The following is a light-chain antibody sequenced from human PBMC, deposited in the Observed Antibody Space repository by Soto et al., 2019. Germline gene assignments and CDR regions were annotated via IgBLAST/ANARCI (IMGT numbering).Light chain of an antibody. CDR2: GTS. Sequence: EILMTQSPATLSVSPGETVTLSCRASQSVSTNLAWFQQKPGLAPRPFIYGTSIMATGVPARFSGSGSGTEFTLTISNLQHEDVAVYYCQQYNDWPPWTFGQGTRVEI. V-gene: IGKV3-15*01. CDR1: QSVSTN. CDR3: QQYNDWPPWT. J-gene: IGKJ1*01.